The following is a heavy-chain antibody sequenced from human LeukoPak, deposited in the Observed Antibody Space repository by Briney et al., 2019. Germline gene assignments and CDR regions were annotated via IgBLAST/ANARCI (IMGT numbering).Heavy chain of an antibody. Sequence: GGSLRLSCAASGFTFSTYAMSWVRQAPGKGLEWVSAITDSGRRTYYADSVKGRFTVSRDNSQNTLYLQVNSLRGEDTAVYYCARETPPRGWYIVDYWGQGTLVTVSS. V-gene: IGHV3-23*01. CDR3: ARETPPRGWYIVDY. D-gene: IGHD6-19*01. CDR2: ITDSGRRT. CDR1: GFTFSTYA. J-gene: IGHJ4*02.